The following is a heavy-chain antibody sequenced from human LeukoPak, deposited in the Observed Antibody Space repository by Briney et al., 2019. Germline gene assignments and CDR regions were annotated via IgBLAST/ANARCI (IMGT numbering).Heavy chain of an antibody. J-gene: IGHJ4*02. CDR3: AKDRSRFDY. CDR2: IKPDESEK. Sequence: GGSLRLSCAASGFTFNTYWMGWVRQAPGKGLEWVANIKPDESEKYYVDSVKGRFTISRDNSKNTLYLQMNSLRAEDTAVYYCAKDRSRFDYWGQGTLVTVSS. V-gene: IGHV3-7*03. CDR1: GFTFNTYW.